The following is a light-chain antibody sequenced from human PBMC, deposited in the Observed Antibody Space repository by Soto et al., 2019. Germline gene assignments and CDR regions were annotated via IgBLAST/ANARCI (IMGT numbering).Light chain of an antibody. J-gene: IGKJ5*01. CDR1: QSVSSNY. CDR3: QQYGSSPPIT. CDR2: GAS. Sequence: EIVLTQSPGTQSLSPGERATLSCRASQSVSSNYLAWYQQRPGQAPRLLIFGASSRATGIPDRFSGSGSGTDFSLTISRLEPEDFAVYYCQQYGSSPPITFGQGTRLEIK. V-gene: IGKV3-20*01.